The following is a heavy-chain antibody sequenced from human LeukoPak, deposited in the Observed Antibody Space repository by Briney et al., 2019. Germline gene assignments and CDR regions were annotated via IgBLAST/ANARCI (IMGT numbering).Heavy chain of an antibody. CDR3: ARDLFGQVRDSITVTTGDFQH. V-gene: IGHV3-23*01. J-gene: IGHJ1*01. Sequence: GGSLRLSCAASGFTLSSYAMSWVRQAPGKGLEWVSGISGGGGATNYADSAKGRFTISRDNSKSTLYLQLNSLRAEDTAVYYCARDLFGQVRDSITVTTGDFQHWGQGTLVTVSS. CDR2: ISGGGGAT. CDR1: GFTLSSYA. D-gene: IGHD4-17*01.